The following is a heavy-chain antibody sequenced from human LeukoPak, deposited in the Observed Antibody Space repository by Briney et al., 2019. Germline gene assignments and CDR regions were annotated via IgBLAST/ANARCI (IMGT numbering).Heavy chain of an antibody. D-gene: IGHD3-3*01. CDR2: INQDGSEK. CDR3: ARGIYDFWSGYPYYFDY. Sequence: GGSLRLSCEASGFIFHSYWMTWVRQAPGKGLEWVANINQDGSEKYYVDSVEGRFTISRDYAKNSLYLQMNSLRAEDTAVYYCARGIYDFWSGYPYYFDYWGQGTLVTVSS. V-gene: IGHV3-7*01. CDR1: GFIFHSYW. J-gene: IGHJ4*02.